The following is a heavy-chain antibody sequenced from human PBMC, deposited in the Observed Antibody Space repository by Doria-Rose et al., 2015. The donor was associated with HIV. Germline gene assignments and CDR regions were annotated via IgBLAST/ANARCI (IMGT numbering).Heavy chain of an antibody. D-gene: IGHD6-19*01. Sequence: VQLQDSGPGLVKPSETLSLTRSVSDDTIRRSNYYWGWIRQPPGKGLEWIGTSYYGGSAYYNPSLKSRVSIAVDKSKNQFFLKLSSVTAADAAVCYCARDITPVDYWGQGTLVSVSS. CDR2: SYYGGSA. CDR3: ARDITPVDY. V-gene: IGHV4-39*07. J-gene: IGHJ4*02. CDR1: DDTIRRSNYY.